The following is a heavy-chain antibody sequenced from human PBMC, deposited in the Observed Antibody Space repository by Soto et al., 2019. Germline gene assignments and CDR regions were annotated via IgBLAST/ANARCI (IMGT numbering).Heavy chain of an antibody. CDR2: VTASGGGT. CDR3: AKSHCSGGSCNSMSHFDY. Sequence: GGSLRLSCAASGFTFTNYAMSWVRQAPGTGLEWVSAVTASGGGTYYADSVKGRFTVSRDNSKSTLYLQMNSLRAEDTAVYYCAKSHCSGGSCNSMSHFDYWGQGTLVTVSS. J-gene: IGHJ4*02. D-gene: IGHD2-15*01. V-gene: IGHV3-23*01. CDR1: GFTFTNYA.